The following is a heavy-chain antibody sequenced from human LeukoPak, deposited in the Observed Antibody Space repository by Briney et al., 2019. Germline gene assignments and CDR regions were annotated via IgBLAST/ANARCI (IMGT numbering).Heavy chain of an antibody. V-gene: IGHV3-23*01. CDR1: GFTFSSYG. CDR2: ITGSGRTT. J-gene: IGHJ4*02. Sequence: GRSLRLSCAASGFTFSSYGMHWVRQAPGKGLEWVSGITGSGRTTYYADSVKGRFTISRDNSKNSLYLQINSLRAEDTAVYYCAKGLLITILGSLDYWGQGTLVTVSS. D-gene: IGHD3-3*01. CDR3: AKGLLITILGSLDY.